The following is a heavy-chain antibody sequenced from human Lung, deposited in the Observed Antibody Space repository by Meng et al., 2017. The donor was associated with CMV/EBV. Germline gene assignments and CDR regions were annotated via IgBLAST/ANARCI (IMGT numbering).Heavy chain of an antibody. J-gene: IGHJ5*02. CDR1: GYIFNNYG. CDR3: ARDLPGGTKGTWLDL. CDR2: ISAYNGNT. Sequence: QVHLVQAGAEVNKPGASVKVSCKASGYIFNNYGVSWVRQAPGQGPEWMGWISAYNGNTNYAQNFQGRFTMTTDTSTSTAYMELRSLRSDDTAVYYCARDLPGGTKGTWLDLWGQGTLVTVSS. V-gene: IGHV1-18*01. D-gene: IGHD1-14*01.